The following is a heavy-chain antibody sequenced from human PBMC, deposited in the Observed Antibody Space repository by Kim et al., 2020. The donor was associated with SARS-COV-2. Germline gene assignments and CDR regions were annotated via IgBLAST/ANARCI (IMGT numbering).Heavy chain of an antibody. V-gene: IGHV5-51*01. Sequence: RYSPSVHGQVTIAADKSISTADLQWSSLKASDTAMYYCTRRLALYYGDFDYWGQGTLVTVSS. D-gene: IGHD4-17*01. CDR3: TRRLALYYGDFDY. J-gene: IGHJ4*02.